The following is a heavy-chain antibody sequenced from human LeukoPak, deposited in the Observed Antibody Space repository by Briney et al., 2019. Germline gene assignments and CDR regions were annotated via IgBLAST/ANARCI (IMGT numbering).Heavy chain of an antibody. J-gene: IGHJ3*02. CDR2: IYWDDDK. Sequence: ESGPTLVNPTQTLTLTCTFSGFSLSTSGVGVGWIRQPPGKVLEWLALIYWDDDKRYSPSLKSRLTITKDTSKNHVVLTMTNMVPLDTATYYCAHTPISYAFNRWGQGTMVTVSS. CDR3: AHTPISYAFNR. V-gene: IGHV2-5*02. CDR1: GFSLSTSGVG.